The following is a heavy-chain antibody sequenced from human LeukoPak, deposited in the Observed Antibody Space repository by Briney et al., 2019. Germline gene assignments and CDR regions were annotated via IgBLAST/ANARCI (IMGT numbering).Heavy chain of an antibody. V-gene: IGHV3-30-3*01. CDR2: ISYDGSNK. CDR3: AKDRIAAPDTLSY. CDR1: GFTFSSYA. Sequence: GGSLRLSCAASGFTFSSYAMHWVRQAPGKGLEWVAVISYDGSNKYYADSVKGRFTISRDNSKNTLYLQMNSLRAEDTAVYYCAKDRIAAPDTLSYWGQGTLVTVSS. D-gene: IGHD6-6*01. J-gene: IGHJ4*02.